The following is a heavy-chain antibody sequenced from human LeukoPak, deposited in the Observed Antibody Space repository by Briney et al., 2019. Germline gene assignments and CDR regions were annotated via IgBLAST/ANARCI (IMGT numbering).Heavy chain of an antibody. CDR1: GYTFTGYN. CDR2: INPNSGGT. CDR3: ARGQYYDFWSGYYYSPHFDY. J-gene: IGHJ4*02. Sequence: ASVKVSCKASGYTFTGYNIHWVRQAPGQGLEWMGWINPNSGGTNYAQKFQGRVTMTRDTSISTAYMELNRLRSDDTAVYYCARGQYYDFWSGYYYSPHFDYWGQGTLVTVSS. V-gene: IGHV1-2*02. D-gene: IGHD3-3*01.